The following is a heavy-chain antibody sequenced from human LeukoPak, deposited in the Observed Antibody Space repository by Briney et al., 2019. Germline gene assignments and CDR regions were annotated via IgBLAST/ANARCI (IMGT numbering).Heavy chain of an antibody. J-gene: IGHJ3*02. Sequence: GGSLRLSCAASGFTFNNYGMHWVRQAPGKGLEWVAFVRYDGSYKYYADSVKGRFTISRDNSKNTLYLQMNSLRPEDTAVYYCAKTIVLMIYSPPAALDIWGQGTMVTVSS. CDR3: AKTIVLMIYSPPAALDI. D-gene: IGHD2-8*01. CDR2: VRYDGSYK. V-gene: IGHV3-30*02. CDR1: GFTFNNYG.